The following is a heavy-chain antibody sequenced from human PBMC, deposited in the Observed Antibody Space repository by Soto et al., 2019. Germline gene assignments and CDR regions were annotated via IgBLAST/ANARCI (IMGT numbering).Heavy chain of an antibody. V-gene: IGHV3-21*01. J-gene: IGHJ3*02. CDR2: MSSRSDYI. CDR3: ARRYYYDTENRDAFDI. Sequence: EVQLVESGGGLVKPGGSLRLSCVASGFTFSTYSMNWVRQAPGKGLEWVSSMSSRSDYIFYADSVKGQFTISRDNAKNSLYLQMNSLRAEDTAVYYCARRYYYDTENRDAFDIWGQGTLVTVSS. D-gene: IGHD3-22*01. CDR1: GFTFSTYS.